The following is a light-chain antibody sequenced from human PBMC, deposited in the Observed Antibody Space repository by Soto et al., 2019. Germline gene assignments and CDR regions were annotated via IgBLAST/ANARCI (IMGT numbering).Light chain of an antibody. CDR3: AAWDDSLNGVV. CDR1: SSNIQNNI. CDR2: NTN. V-gene: IGLV1-44*01. Sequence: QSVLTQLPSACRTPGHRGTMSCSGSSSNIQNNIVNWYQQLPGTAPKLLIYNTNQRPSGVPDRFSGSKSGTSASLAISGLQSEDEADYFCAAWDDSLNGVVFGGGTKLPVL. J-gene: IGLJ2*01.